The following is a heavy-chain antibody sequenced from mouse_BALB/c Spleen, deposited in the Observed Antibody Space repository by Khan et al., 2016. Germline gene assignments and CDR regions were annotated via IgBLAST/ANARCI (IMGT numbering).Heavy chain of an antibody. CDR3: SKANWGGIYYYAMDY. J-gene: IGHJ4*01. CDR2: IWRGGST. D-gene: IGHD4-1*01. CDR1: GFSLTSYG. Sequence: QVQLKESGPGLVQPSQSLSITCTVSGFSLTSYGVHWVRQSPGKGLEWLGVIWRGGSTDYNAAFMSRLSITKDNSTSQVFFKMNSLQADDTAIYYCSKANWGGIYYYAMDYWGQRTSVTVSS. V-gene: IGHV2-5*01.